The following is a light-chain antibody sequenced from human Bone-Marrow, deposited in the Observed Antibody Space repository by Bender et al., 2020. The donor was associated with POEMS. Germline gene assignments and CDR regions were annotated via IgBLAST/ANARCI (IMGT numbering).Light chain of an antibody. J-gene: IGLJ3*02. Sequence: QSALTQPASVSESPGQSITISCTGTSSDVGSFNLVSWYQQHPDKAPKLIIYDVNNRPSGVSDRFSGSRSGSTASLTISGLQAEDEADYYCISYTTSSTLGVFGGGTKLTVL. V-gene: IGLV2-14*02. CDR1: SSDVGSFNL. CDR3: ISYTTSSTLGV. CDR2: DVN.